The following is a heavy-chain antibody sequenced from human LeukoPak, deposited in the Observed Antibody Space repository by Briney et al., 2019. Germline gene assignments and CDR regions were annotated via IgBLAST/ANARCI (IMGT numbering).Heavy chain of an antibody. V-gene: IGHV4-39*01. CDR3: ASSYYYDSSGYYVWFDP. D-gene: IGHD3-22*01. CDR1: GGSISSSSYY. Sequence: SETLSLTCTVSGGSISSSSYYWGWIRQPPGKGLEWIGSIYYSGSTYYNPSLKSRDTISVDTSKNQFSLKLSSVTAADTAVYYCASSYYYDSSGYYVWFDPWGQGTLVTVSS. CDR2: IYYSGST. J-gene: IGHJ5*02.